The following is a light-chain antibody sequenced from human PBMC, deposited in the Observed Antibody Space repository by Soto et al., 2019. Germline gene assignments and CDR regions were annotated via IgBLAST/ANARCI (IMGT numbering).Light chain of an antibody. V-gene: IGLV2-14*01. CDR3: SSYTSSSTLA. J-gene: IGLJ2*01. CDR1: TSDVGGYDY. CDR2: EVT. Sequence: QSALTQPASVSGSPGQSITISCTGTTSDVGGYDYVSWYQQHPGKAPKLMIYEVTYRPSGVSTRFSGSKSGNTASLTISGLQAEDEADYFCSSYTSSSTLAFGGGTKLTVL.